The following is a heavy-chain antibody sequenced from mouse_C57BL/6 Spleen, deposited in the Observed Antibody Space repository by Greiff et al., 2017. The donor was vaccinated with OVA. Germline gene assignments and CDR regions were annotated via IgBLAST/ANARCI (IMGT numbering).Heavy chain of an antibody. V-gene: IGHV14-4*01. CDR3: TGYGAWFAY. Sequence: EVQLVESGAELVRPGASVKLSCTASGFNIKDDYMHWVKQRPEQGLEWIGWIDPENGDTEYASKFQGKATITADTSSNTAYLQLSSLTSEDTAVYYCTGYGAWFAYWGQGTLVTVSA. J-gene: IGHJ3*01. CDR2: IDPENGDT. D-gene: IGHD2-14*01. CDR1: GFNIKDDY.